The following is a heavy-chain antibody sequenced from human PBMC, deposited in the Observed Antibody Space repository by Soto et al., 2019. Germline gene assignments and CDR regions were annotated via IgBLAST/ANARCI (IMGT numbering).Heavy chain of an antibody. CDR3: AKASEGSYDSSGYYSD. Sequence: PGGSLRLSCAASGFTFSSYAMSWVRQAPGKGLEWVSAISGSGGSTYYADSVKGRFTISRDNSKNTLYLQMNSLRAEDTAVYYCAKASEGSYDSSGYYSDWGQGTLVTVSS. V-gene: IGHV3-23*01. CDR2: ISGSGGST. D-gene: IGHD3-22*01. CDR1: GFTFSSYA. J-gene: IGHJ4*02.